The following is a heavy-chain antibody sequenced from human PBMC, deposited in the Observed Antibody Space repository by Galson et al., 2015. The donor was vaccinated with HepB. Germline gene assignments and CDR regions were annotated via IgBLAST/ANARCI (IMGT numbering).Heavy chain of an antibody. D-gene: IGHD3-10*01. CDR2: IYHSGGT. Sequence: ETLSLTCIVSGGSMTRTDYYWNWIRQTPGKGLEWIGNIYHSGGTSANPSLRSRVIISVDTSKNQFSLKLISVTAADTAVYYCASSYGSLFVWGQGTTVTVSS. V-gene: IGHV4-39*01. J-gene: IGHJ6*02. CDR1: GGSMTRTDYY. CDR3: ASSYGSLFV.